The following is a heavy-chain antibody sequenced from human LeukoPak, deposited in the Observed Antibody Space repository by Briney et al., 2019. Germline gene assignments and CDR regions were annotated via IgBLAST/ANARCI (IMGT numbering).Heavy chain of an antibody. Sequence: GASVKVSCKASGYTFTGHYMHWVRQAPGQGLEWMGWINPNSGGTNYAQKFQGRVTMTRDTSISTAYMELSRLRSDDTAVYYCARDCSGGSCYSRGDYWGQGTLVTVSS. CDR2: INPNSGGT. V-gene: IGHV1-2*02. D-gene: IGHD2-15*01. J-gene: IGHJ4*02. CDR1: GYTFTGHY. CDR3: ARDCSGGSCYSRGDY.